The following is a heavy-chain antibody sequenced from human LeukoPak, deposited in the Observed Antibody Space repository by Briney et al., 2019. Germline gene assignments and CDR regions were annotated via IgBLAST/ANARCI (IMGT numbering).Heavy chain of an antibody. D-gene: IGHD3-3*01. J-gene: IGHJ6*03. CDR2: INTNTGNP. CDR3: ARVGVVEPYYYYYMDV. V-gene: IGHV7-4-1*02. CDR1: GGTFSSYA. Sequence: ALVKVSCKASGGTFSSYAISWVRQAPGQGLEWMGWINTNTGNPTYAQGFTGRFVFSLDTSVSTAYLQISSLKAEDTAVYYCARVGVVEPYYYYYMDVWGKGTTVTVSS.